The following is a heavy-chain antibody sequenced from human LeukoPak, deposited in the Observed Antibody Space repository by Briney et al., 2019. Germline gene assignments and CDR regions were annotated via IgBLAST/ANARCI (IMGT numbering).Heavy chain of an antibody. V-gene: IGHV3-30*04. CDR3: ARDAPRPGIAAAGGWFDP. D-gene: IGHD6-13*01. CDR2: ISYDGSNK. CDR1: GFTFSSYA. Sequence: GGSLRLSCAASGFTFSSYAMHWVRQAPGKGLEWVAVISYDGSNKYYADSVKGRFTLSRDNSKNTLYLQMNSLRAEDTAVYYCARDAPRPGIAAAGGWFDPWGQGTLVTVSS. J-gene: IGHJ5*02.